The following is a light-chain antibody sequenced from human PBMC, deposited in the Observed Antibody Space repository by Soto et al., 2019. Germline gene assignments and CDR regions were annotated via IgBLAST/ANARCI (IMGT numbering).Light chain of an antibody. J-gene: IGKJ4*01. CDR3: QQYDGYPFT. V-gene: IGKV1-5*03. Sequence: DIQMTQSPSTLSTFVGDRVTITCRASQTIRSWLAWFQQKPGKAPKLLIYKASNLESGVPSRFSGSGSGTEFTLTISSLQPDDFATYYCQQYDGYPFTFGEGTKVEIK. CDR2: KAS. CDR1: QTIRSW.